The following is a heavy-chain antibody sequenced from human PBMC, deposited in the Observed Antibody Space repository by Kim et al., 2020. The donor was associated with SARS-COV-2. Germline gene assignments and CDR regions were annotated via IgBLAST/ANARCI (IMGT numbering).Heavy chain of an antibody. D-gene: IGHD3-10*02. V-gene: IGHV4-59*08. CDR2: ISYAGTM. CDR3: ARHLICSGALYNVGY. CDR1: GVSISGDY. J-gene: IGHJ4*02. Sequence: SETLSLTCNVSGVSISGDYWSWIRQTPEKGLQWIASISYAGTMSYNPSLKSRVTISVDTSKNQVSLKLSSVTAADTAMYYCARHLICSGALYNVGYWGQG.